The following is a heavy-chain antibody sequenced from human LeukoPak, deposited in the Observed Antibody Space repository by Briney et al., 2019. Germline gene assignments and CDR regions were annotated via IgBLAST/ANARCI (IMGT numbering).Heavy chain of an antibody. CDR1: GGTSSSYA. CDR3: ARTSPYDYVWGSYRYKGFDY. Sequence: ASVKVSCKASGGTSSSYAISWVRQAPGQGLEWMGRINPNSGGTNYAQKFQGRVTMTRDTSISTAYMELSRLRSDDTAVYYCARTSPYDYVWGSYRYKGFDYWGQGTLVTVSS. V-gene: IGHV1-2*06. J-gene: IGHJ4*02. CDR2: INPNSGGT. D-gene: IGHD3-16*02.